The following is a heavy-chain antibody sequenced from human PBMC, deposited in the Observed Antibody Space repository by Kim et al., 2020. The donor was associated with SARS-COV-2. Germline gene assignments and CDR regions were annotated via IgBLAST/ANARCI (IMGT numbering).Heavy chain of an antibody. J-gene: IGHJ5*01. D-gene: IGHD2-15*01. Sequence: GGSLRLSCEGSGFTFSSYEMDWVRQAPGKGLEWVSSFRSSGDITYYADSAKGRFTISRDNSKNSLYLQMDSLRAEDTAVYYSARATSQFVPAAGRYWFDSWGQGTLVTVSS. CDR2: FRSSGDIT. CDR1: GFTFSSYE. CDR3: ARATSQFVPAAGRYWFDS. V-gene: IGHV3-48*03.